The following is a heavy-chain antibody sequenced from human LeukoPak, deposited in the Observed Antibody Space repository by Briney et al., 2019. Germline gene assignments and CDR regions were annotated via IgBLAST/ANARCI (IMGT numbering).Heavy chain of an antibody. D-gene: IGHD3-10*01. J-gene: IGHJ3*02. CDR2: IKQDGSEK. CDR1: GFTFSSYW. Sequence: QSGGSLRLSCAASGFTFSSYWMSWVRQAPGKGLEWVANIKQDGSEKYYVDSVKGRFTISRDNAKNSLYLQMNSLRAEDTAVYYCARDRTDRLWFGVPKAFDIWGQGTMVTVSS. CDR3: ARDRTDRLWFGVPKAFDI. V-gene: IGHV3-7*03.